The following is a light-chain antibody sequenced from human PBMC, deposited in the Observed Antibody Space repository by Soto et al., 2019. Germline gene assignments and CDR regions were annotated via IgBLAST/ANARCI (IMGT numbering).Light chain of an antibody. CDR1: QSISNY. CDR3: QQSYSTAWT. V-gene: IGKV1-39*01. CDR2: AAS. Sequence: DIQMTQSPSSLSASVGDRVTITCQASQSISNYLNWYQQKPGKAPKLLIYAASSLQSGVPSRFSGSGSGTDFTLTISTLQLEDFATYYCQQSYSTAWTFGQGTKVEIK. J-gene: IGKJ1*01.